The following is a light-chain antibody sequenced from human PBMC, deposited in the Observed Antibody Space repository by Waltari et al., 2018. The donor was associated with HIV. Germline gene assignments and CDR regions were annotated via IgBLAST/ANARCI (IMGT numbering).Light chain of an antibody. CDR3: QSYDSGLSVV. V-gene: IGLV1-40*01. J-gene: IGLJ3*02. Sequence: QSVLPQPPSVSGAPGQRVTISCTGNRSNIGAGFAGHWYQQLPETAPKLLIYGDTNRPSGVPDRFSGSKSGTSASLAITGLQAEDEADYYCQSYDSGLSVVFGGGTKLTVL. CDR1: RSNIGAGFA. CDR2: GDT.